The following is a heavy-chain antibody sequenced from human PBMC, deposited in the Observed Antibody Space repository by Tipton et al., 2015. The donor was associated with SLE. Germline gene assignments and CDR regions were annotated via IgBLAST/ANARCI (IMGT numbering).Heavy chain of an antibody. CDR2: TSYSGST. J-gene: IGHJ4*02. D-gene: IGHD2-21*02. Sequence: TLSLTCSVSDDSIRDYYFSWIRQPPGNKLEWIGYTSYSGSTRYNPSLESRVTISLDTSKSHFPLKLGSVTAADTATYYCARQLGWGDPFAFDYWDQGTLVTVSS. V-gene: IGHV4-59*08. CDR1: DDSIRDYY. CDR3: ARQLGWGDPFAFDY.